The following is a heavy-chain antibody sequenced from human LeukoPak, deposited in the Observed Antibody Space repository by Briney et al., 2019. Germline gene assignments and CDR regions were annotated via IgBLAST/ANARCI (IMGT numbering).Heavy chain of an antibody. V-gene: IGHV3-66*02. CDR1: GLTVSSNF. CDR3: ARYVGGMATGYFDY. D-gene: IGHD5-12*01. J-gene: IGHJ4*02. Sequence: GGSLRLSCAASGLTVSSNFMSWVRQAPGKGLEWGSVIHSDGRTFYADTVKGRFTVSRDNSNDMLFLQMNSLRAEDTAVNYCARYVGGMATGYFDYWGQGTPVTVSS. CDR2: IHSDGRT.